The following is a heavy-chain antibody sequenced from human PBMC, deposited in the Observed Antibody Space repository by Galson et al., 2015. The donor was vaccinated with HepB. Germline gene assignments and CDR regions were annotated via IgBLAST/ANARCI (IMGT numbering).Heavy chain of an antibody. D-gene: IGHD1-7*01. CDR2: FSGYDGST. J-gene: IGHJ6*02. CDR1: GYSFSNYG. V-gene: IGHV1-18*01. CDR3: ARDSRLELRLNNYFSYGMDV. Sequence: SVKVSCKASGYSFSNYGLSWIRQAPGPGLGWLGWFSGYDGSTNYAQKFQGRVTMTADASTGTAYLELRNLRSDDTAVYYCARDSRLELRLNNYFSYGMDVWGQGSAFTVSS.